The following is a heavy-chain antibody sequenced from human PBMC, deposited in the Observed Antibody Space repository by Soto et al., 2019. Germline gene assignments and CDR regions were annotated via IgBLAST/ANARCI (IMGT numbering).Heavy chain of an antibody. CDR3: PTTMSFEDATEDSVHS. D-gene: IGHD2-2*01. CDR2: IYHSGST. J-gene: IGHJ4*02. V-gene: IGHV4-30-2*01. Sequence: PSETLSLTCVVSGGAISSDNYSWSWIRQPPGKGLEWIGYIYHSGSTYCIPSLKSRVTISVDKSNNEFSLNLTSVTAADTAVYSCPTTMSFEDATEDSVHSLGPXLLGTVS. CDR1: GGAISSDNYS.